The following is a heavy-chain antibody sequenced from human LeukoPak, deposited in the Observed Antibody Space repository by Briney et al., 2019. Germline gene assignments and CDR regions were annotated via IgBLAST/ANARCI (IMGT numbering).Heavy chain of an antibody. Sequence: GGSLRLSCAASGFTFSSYAMSWVRQAPGKGLEWVSAISGSGGSTYYADSVKGRFTISRDNSKNTLYLQMNSLRAEDTAVYYCASGEMGGRPPKTNAFDIWGQGTMVTVSS. CDR3: ASGEMGGRPPKTNAFDI. CDR2: ISGSGGST. J-gene: IGHJ3*02. D-gene: IGHD3-10*01. V-gene: IGHV3-23*01. CDR1: GFTFSSYA.